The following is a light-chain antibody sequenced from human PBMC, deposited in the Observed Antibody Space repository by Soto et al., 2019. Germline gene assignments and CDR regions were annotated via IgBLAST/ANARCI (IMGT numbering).Light chain of an antibody. V-gene: IGLV1-44*01. Sequence: QSVLTQPPSASGTPGQRVTISCSGSGSNIGSNTVNWYQQLPGTAPKLLIYSDNQRPSGVPDRFSGSKSGTSASLAISGLQSEDEADYYCAAWDDSLNGVIFGGGALLTVL. CDR2: SDN. CDR1: GSNIGSNT. CDR3: AAWDDSLNGVI. J-gene: IGLJ2*01.